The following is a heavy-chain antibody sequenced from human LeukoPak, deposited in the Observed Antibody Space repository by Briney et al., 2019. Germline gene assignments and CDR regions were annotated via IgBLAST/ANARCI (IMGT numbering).Heavy chain of an antibody. CDR3: ARLYSSSFGFDYYYMDV. CDR2: ISGSGGST. V-gene: IGHV3-23*01. J-gene: IGHJ6*03. D-gene: IGHD6-13*01. Sequence: PGGSLRLSCAASGFTFSSYAMSWVRQAPGKGLEWVSAISGSGGSTYYADSVKGRFTISRDNSKNTLYLQMNSLRAEDTAVYYCARLYSSSFGFDYYYMDVWGKGTTVTVSS. CDR1: GFTFSSYA.